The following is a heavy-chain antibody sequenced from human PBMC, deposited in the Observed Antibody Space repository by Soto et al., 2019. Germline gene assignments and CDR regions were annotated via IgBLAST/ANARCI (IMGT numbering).Heavy chain of an antibody. CDR2: INTDGSST. V-gene: IGHV3-74*01. J-gene: IGHJ3*01. CDR3: ARSPGGYYID. CDR1: GFSFGSYW. D-gene: IGHD3-9*01. Sequence: EAQLVESGGGLVQPGGSLRLSCADSGFSFGSYWMHWVRQGPGKGLVWVARINTDGSSTNYPDSVKGRFTISRDNAKNTLYLQMNSLRAEDTAVYYCARSPGGYYIDWGQGTMVTVSS.